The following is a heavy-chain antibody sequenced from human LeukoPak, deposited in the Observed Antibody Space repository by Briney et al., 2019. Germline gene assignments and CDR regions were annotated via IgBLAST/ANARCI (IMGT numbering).Heavy chain of an antibody. D-gene: IGHD1-14*01. CDR2: IKEDGSEK. Sequence: GGSLRLSCAASGFLFSRYWMSWVRQAPGKGLEWVANIKEDGSEKYYVESMKGRFTISRDNVKNSLYPQINSLRAEDTAVYYCARDSFETDIDYWGQGTLVTVSS. J-gene: IGHJ4*02. CDR3: ARDSFETDIDY. CDR1: GFLFSRYW. V-gene: IGHV3-7*01.